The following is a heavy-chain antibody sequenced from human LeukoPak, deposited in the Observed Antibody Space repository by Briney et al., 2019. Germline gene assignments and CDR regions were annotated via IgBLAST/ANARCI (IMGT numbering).Heavy chain of an antibody. J-gene: IGHJ4*02. V-gene: IGHV3-30-3*01. CDR2: ISYDGSNK. CDR3: AKDDGVAGKDY. CDR1: GFTFSSYA. Sequence: GGSLRLSCAASGFTFSSYAMHWVRQAPGKGLEWVAVISYDGSNKYYADSVKGRFTISRDNSKNTLYLQMNSLRAEDTAVYYCAKDDGVAGKDYWGQGTLVTVSS. D-gene: IGHD6-19*01.